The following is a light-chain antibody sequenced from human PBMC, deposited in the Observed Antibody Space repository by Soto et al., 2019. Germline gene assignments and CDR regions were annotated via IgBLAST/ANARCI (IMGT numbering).Light chain of an antibody. J-gene: IGLJ3*02. V-gene: IGLV2-23*02. CDR1: SSDVGGYDY. CDR2: EVR. CDR3: CSYAGGDTFAV. Sequence: QSALTQPASVSGSPGQSITISCTGSSSDVGGYDYVSWYQQHPGKVPKLMIYEVRNRPSGVSNRFSGSKSGNTASLTISGLQAEDEADYHCCSYAGGDTFAVCGGGTKLTVL.